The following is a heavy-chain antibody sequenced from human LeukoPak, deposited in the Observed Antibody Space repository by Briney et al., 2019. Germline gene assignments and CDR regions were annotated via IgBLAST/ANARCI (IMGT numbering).Heavy chain of an antibody. CDR3: ARSPHILTGENFDY. J-gene: IGHJ4*02. Sequence: ASVKVSCKASGYTFTSYGISWVRQAPGQGREGMGWINPNSGGTNYAQKFQDRVSMTRDTSISTAYMHLSRLRSADTAVYYCARSPHILTGENFDYWGQGTLLTVSS. CDR2: INPNSGGT. CDR1: GYTFTSYG. D-gene: IGHD3-9*01. V-gene: IGHV1-2*02.